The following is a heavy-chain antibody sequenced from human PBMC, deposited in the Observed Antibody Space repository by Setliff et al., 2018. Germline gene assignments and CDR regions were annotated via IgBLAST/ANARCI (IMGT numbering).Heavy chain of an antibody. D-gene: IGHD3-22*01. CDR1: GGSISSYF. CDR3: ARESRYYYDNLGTLDY. V-gene: IGHV4-59*12. Sequence: SETLSLTCTVSGGSISSYFWSWIRQPPGKGLEWIGYIHYSGSTYYNPSLKSRVSISVDTSKNQFSLKLSSVTAADTAVYYCARESRYYYDNLGTLDYWGQGTLVTVSS. J-gene: IGHJ4*02. CDR2: IHYSGST.